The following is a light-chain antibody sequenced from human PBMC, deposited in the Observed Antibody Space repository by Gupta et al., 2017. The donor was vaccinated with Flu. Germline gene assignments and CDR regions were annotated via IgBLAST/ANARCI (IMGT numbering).Light chain of an antibody. V-gene: IGLV1-40*01. CDR1: SSNIGAIYA. J-gene: IGLJ3*02. Sequence: SSNIGAIYAVNWFHQVPGTAPILLIYHNTYRPSGVPDRFSGSRSGTSASLAITGLQAEDEGDYYCRSYDSSLRNWVFGGGTKLTVL. CDR2: HNT. CDR3: RSYDSSLRNWV.